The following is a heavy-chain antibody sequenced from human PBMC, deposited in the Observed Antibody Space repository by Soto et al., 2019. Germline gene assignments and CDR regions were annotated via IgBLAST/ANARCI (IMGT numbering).Heavy chain of an antibody. CDR2: IIPIFGTA. CDR1: GGTFSSYA. V-gene: IGHV1-69*12. Sequence: QVQLVQSGAEVKKPGSSVKVSCKASGGTFSSYAISWVRQAPGQGLEWMGGIIPIFGTANYAQKFQGRVTIPADESTSTVYMELSSLRSEATAVYYCARHPGGRGYYYGMDVWGQGTTVTVSS. CDR3: ARHPGGRGYYYGMDV. D-gene: IGHD2-15*01. J-gene: IGHJ6*02.